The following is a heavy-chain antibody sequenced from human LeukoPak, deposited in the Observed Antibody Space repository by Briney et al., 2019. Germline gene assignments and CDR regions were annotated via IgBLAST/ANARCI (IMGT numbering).Heavy chain of an antibody. J-gene: IGHJ4*02. CDR1: GGSISSYY. CDR3: ARVIPPPHYDFWSGYPRMWGIFDY. V-gene: IGHV4-59*12. D-gene: IGHD3-3*01. CDR2: IYYSGST. Sequence: SETLSLTCTVSGGSISSYYWSWIRQPPGKGLEWIGYIYYSGSTNYNPSLKSRVTISVDTSKNQFSLKLSSVTAADTAVYYCARVIPPPHYDFWSGYPRMWGIFDYWGQGTLVTVSS.